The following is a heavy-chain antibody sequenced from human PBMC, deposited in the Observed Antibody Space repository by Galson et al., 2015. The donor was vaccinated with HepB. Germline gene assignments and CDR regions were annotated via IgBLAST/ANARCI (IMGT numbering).Heavy chain of an antibody. CDR3: ARDSGRGYGANFDC. V-gene: IGHV1-18*01. D-gene: IGHD1-26*01. CDR2: ISGYHGHT. J-gene: IGHJ4*02. CDR1: GYTFSNYG. Sequence: SVKVSCKASGYTFSNYGISWVRQAPGQGLEWMGWISGYHGHTDYAQKFQDRVTVTADTSTRTAYMELRSLRSDDTAVYYCARDSGRGYGANFDCWGQGTLVTVSS.